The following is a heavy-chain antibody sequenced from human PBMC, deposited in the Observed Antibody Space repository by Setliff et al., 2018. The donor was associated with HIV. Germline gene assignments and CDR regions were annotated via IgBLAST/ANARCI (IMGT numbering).Heavy chain of an antibody. CDR1: GFTFSSYA. J-gene: IGHJ4*02. D-gene: IGHD6-13*01. CDR2: IGGSGGST. CDR3: AKAPLTIVATGGEDC. V-gene: IGHV3-23*01. Sequence: GGSLRLSCAASGFTFSSYAMNWVRQAPGKGLEWVSVIGGSGGSTYYADFVKGRFTISRDNSKNTLYLQMNSLRAEDTAVYYCAKAPLTIVATGGEDCWGQGTLVTVSS.